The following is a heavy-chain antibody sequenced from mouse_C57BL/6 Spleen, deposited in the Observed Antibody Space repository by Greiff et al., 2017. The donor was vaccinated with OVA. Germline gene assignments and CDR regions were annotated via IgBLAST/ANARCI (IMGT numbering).Heavy chain of an antibody. CDR3: ARGGRIYYDYDGAMDY. J-gene: IGHJ4*01. V-gene: IGHV5-4*03. D-gene: IGHD2-4*01. Sequence: EVKLMESGGGLVKPGGSLKLSCAASGFTFSSYAMSWVRQTPEKRLEWVATISDGGSYTYYPDNVKGRFTISRDNAKNNLYLQMSHLKSEDTAMYDCARGGRIYYDYDGAMDYWGQGTSVTVSS. CDR2: ISDGGSYT. CDR1: GFTFSSYA.